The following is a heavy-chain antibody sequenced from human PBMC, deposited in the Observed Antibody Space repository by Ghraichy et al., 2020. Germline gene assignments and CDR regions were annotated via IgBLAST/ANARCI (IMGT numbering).Heavy chain of an antibody. CDR1: GFTFSCYW. CDR2: IKQDGSEI. CDR3: ARSRPTYSYGYFDY. J-gene: IGHJ4*02. Sequence: GGSLRLSCVASGFTFSCYWMSWVRQAPGKGLEWVANIKQDGSEIYYVDSVKGRFTISRDNAKNSLYLQMNSLRAEDTAVYYCARSRPTYSYGYFDYWGQGTLVTVSS. D-gene: IGHD5-18*01. V-gene: IGHV3-7*03.